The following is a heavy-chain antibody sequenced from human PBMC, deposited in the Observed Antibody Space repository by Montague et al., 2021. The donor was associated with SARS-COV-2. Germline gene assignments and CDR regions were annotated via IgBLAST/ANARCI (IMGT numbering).Heavy chain of an antibody. CDR3: ARAQNICFIANCVGYFDH. D-gene: IGHD1-26*01. Sequence: SETLSLTCSVSGGSTSNYYWTWIRQSPGKGLQWIGYIFYTGSTKFNPSLKSRVSMSLDTSKNHFSLRLSAVTAADTARYYCARAQNICFIANCVGYFDHWGQGALVTVSS. J-gene: IGHJ4*02. V-gene: IGHV4-59*01. CDR1: GGSTSNYY. CDR2: IFYTGST.